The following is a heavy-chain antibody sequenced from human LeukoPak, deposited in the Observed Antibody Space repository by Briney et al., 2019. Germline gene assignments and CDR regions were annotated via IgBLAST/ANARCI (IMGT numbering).Heavy chain of an antibody. CDR3: AKDHRYLED. Sequence: GGSLRLSCAAPGSTFSSYGIHWVRQAPGKGLEWVAVMSYDRSDEYYADSVKGRFTISRDNSKNTLYLQMNSLRAEDTAVYYCAKDHRYLEDWGQGTLVTVSS. D-gene: IGHD1-1*01. V-gene: IGHV3-30*18. J-gene: IGHJ4*02. CDR1: GSTFSSYG. CDR2: MSYDRSDE.